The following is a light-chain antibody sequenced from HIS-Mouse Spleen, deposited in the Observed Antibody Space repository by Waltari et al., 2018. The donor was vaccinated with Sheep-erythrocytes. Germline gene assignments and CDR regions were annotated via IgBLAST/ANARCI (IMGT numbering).Light chain of an antibody. V-gene: IGLV2-11*01. Sequence: QSALTQPRSVSGSPGQSVTISCTGTSSDVGGYNYVSWYQQPPGKAPKLMIYDVSKRPSGVPDRFSRSKSGNTASLTISGLQAEDEADYYCCSYVGSYTLVFGGGTKLTVL. CDR3: CSYVGSYTLV. CDR2: DVS. J-gene: IGLJ2*01. CDR1: SSDVGGYNY.